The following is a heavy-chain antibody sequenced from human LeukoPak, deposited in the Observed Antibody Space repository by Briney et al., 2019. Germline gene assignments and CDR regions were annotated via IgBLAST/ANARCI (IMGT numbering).Heavy chain of an antibody. CDR1: GFTFNSYS. Sequence: GGSLRLSCAASGFTFNSYSMNWVRQAPGKGLEWVSYISSSSSTIYYADSVKGRFTISRDNAKNSLYLQMNSLRAEDTAVYYCAREGDYYDSSGSFDYWGQGTLVTVSS. CDR3: AREGDYYDSSGSFDY. CDR2: ISSSSSTI. V-gene: IGHV3-48*04. D-gene: IGHD3-22*01. J-gene: IGHJ4*02.